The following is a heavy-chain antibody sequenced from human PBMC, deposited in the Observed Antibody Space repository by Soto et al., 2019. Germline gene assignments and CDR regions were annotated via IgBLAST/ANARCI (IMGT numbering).Heavy chain of an antibody. V-gene: IGHV3-64D*06. CDR3: VKDGDYYDSSGDYDEGYFDY. CDR2: ISSDGGRT. Sequence: GGSLRLSCSASGFTFSSYVMHWVRQAPGKGLEFVSAISSDGGRTYYADSVKGRFTVSRDNSKNTLYFQMSSLRTEDTAVYYCVKDGDYYDSSGDYDEGYFDYRGQGT. D-gene: IGHD3-22*01. CDR1: GFTFSSYV. J-gene: IGHJ4*02.